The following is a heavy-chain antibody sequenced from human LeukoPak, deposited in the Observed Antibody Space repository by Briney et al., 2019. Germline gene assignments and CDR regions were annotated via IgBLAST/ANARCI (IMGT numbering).Heavy chain of an antibody. J-gene: IGHJ4*02. Sequence: PSETLSLTCTVSGGSISSYYWDWIRQPPGKGLEWIGYVSYSGTTNYNPSLRGRVTISVDTSKNQFSLNLRAVTAADTAVYYCARDSNGPFSHLDSWGQGTLVTVSS. CDR3: ARDSNGPFSHLDS. V-gene: IGHV4-59*01. CDR2: VSYSGTT. CDR1: GGSISSYY. D-gene: IGHD2/OR15-2a*01.